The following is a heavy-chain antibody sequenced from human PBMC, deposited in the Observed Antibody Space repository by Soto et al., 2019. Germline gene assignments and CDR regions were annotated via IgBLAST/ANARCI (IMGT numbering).Heavy chain of an antibody. CDR1: GFTFDNYG. J-gene: IGHJ3*01. CDR2: ISNDGSDK. CDR3: AKDQRIAASHGID. Sequence: QVQLVESGGGVLQPGRSLRLSCAASGFTFDNYGMHWVRQAPGKGLEWVAAISNDGSDKYYADSVKGRLTISRDNSKNTVYLQMNSLRAEDTAVYYCAKDQRIAASHGIDWGQGTMVTVSS. V-gene: IGHV3-30*18. D-gene: IGHD6-13*01.